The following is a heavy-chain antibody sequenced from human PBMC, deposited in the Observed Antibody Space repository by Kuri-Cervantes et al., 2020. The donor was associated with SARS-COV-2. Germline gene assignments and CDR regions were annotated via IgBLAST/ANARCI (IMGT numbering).Heavy chain of an antibody. V-gene: IGHV3-11*04. D-gene: IGHD3-10*01. J-gene: IGHJ4*02. CDR2: ISSSGSTI. Sequence: GESLKISCAASGFTFSDYYMSWIRQAPGKGLEWVSYISSSGSTIYYADSVKGRFTISRDNARDSLYLQINSLRAEDTAVYYCAGGSVLPWFGDLYYFDYWGQGALVTVSS. CDR1: GFTFSDYY. CDR3: AGGSVLPWFGDLYYFDY.